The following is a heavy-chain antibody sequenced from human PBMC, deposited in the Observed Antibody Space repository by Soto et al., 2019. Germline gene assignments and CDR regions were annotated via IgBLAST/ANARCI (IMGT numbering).Heavy chain of an antibody. CDR1: GGSISSGDYY. J-gene: IGHJ4*02. Sequence: PSETLSLTCAVSGGSISSGDYYWSWIRQPPGNGLEWIGYIYYSGSTYYNPSLKSRVTISVDTSKNQFSLKLSSVTAADTAVYYCARGGGDYGDYVDYWGQGTLVTVSS. CDR3: ARGGGDYGDYVDY. V-gene: IGHV4-30-4*01. CDR2: IYYSGST. D-gene: IGHD4-17*01.